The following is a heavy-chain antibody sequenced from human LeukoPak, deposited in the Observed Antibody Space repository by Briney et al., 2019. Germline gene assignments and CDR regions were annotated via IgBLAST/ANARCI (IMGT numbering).Heavy chain of an antibody. V-gene: IGHV3-11*04. CDR1: RFIFSDYY. Sequence: GGSLRLSCAASRFIFSDYYMSWIRQAPGKGLEWVSYIISDGSTMYYADSVKGRFTVSRDNAKNSLYLQMNSLRAEDTAVYYCARTLGSYFDYWGQGTLVTVSS. CDR3: ARTLGSYFDY. D-gene: IGHD1-26*01. J-gene: IGHJ4*02. CDR2: IISDGSTM.